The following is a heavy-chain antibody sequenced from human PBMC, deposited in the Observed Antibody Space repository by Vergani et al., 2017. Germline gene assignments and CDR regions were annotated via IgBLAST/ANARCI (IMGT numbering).Heavy chain of an antibody. J-gene: IGHJ6*02. CDR3: ATPQTGTTGGMEV. Sequence: EVQLVQSGAEVKKPGATMKICCKVSGYTFTDHYMHWVKQAPGKGLEWMGLVDPEDGETIYAEKFKGRVTIAADTSTDTAHLELSSLRSEDTAVYYCATPQTGTTGGMEVWGQGTTVIVSS. CDR1: GYTFTDHY. D-gene: IGHD4-17*01. CDR2: VDPEDGET. V-gene: IGHV1-69-2*01.